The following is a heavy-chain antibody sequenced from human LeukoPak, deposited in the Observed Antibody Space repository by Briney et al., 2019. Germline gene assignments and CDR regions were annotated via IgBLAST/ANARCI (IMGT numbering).Heavy chain of an antibody. CDR3: TTDPRN. V-gene: IGHV3-15*01. J-gene: IGHJ4*02. CDR1: GFTFRDAW. CDR2: IKSKTDGATT. Sequence: PGGSLRLSCAASGFTFRDAWMSWVRQAPGKGLVWVGRIKSKTDGATTDYAAPVKGRITILRDDSKNMLYLQMNSLITEDTAVYYCTTDPRNWGQGTLVTVSS.